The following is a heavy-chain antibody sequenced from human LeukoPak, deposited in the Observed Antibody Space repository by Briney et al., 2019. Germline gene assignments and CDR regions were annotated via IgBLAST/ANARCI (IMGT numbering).Heavy chain of an antibody. Sequence: PGGSLRLSCAASGFTFSIYGMHWVRQAPGKGLEWVAVISYDGSNKYYADSVKGRFTISRDNAKNSLYLQMNSLRAEDTAVYYCARAELTELDYWGQGTLVTVSS. CDR3: ARAELTELDY. J-gene: IGHJ4*02. CDR1: GFTFSIYG. D-gene: IGHD2-21*02. V-gene: IGHV3-30*03. CDR2: ISYDGSNK.